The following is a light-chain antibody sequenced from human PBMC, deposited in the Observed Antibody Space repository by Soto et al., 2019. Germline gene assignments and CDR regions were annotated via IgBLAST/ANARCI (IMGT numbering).Light chain of an antibody. Sequence: QSALTQPASVSGSPGQSITISCTGTNVDVGGYNYVSWYQHHPGKAPKLLIFEVSNRPSGVSNRFSGSKSGNTASLTISGLQSEDEAEYYCSLYTTASTYVFGTGTKVTVL. V-gene: IGLV2-14*01. CDR2: EVS. CDR1: NVDVGGYNY. CDR3: SLYTTASTYV. J-gene: IGLJ1*01.